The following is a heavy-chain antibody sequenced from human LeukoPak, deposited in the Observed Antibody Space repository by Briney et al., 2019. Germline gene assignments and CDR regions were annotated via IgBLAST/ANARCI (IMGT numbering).Heavy chain of an antibody. J-gene: IGHJ3*02. CDR2: ISSSGSTI. CDR3: AKELKILDWFSAFDI. V-gene: IGHV3-11*04. CDR1: GFTFSDYY. D-gene: IGHD3-9*01. Sequence: GGSLRLSCAASGFTFSDYYMSWIRQAPGKGLEWVSYISSSGSTIYYADSVKGRFTISRDNSKNTLYLQMNSLRAEDTAVYYCAKELKILDWFSAFDIWGQGTMVTVSS.